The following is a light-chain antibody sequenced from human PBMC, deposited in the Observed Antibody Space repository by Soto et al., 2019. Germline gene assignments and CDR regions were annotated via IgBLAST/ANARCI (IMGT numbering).Light chain of an antibody. CDR2: DVT. J-gene: IGLJ3*02. CDR1: TSDVGGYNY. Sequence: QSALTQPASVSGSPGQSITVSCTGTTSDVGGYNYVSWYQHHPGKAPRLIIYDVTNRPSGLSDRFSGSKSVNTASLTISGLQPEDEGIYYCASYTTRGTWVFGGGTKVTVL. CDR3: ASYTTRGTWV. V-gene: IGLV2-14*03.